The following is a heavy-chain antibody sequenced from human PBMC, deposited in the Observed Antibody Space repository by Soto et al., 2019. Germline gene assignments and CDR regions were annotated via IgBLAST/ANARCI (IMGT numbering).Heavy chain of an antibody. CDR1: GFSLSKARMG. CDR3: ARALREGLPIYYFDS. Sequence: QVTLKESGPVLVKPTETLTLTCTVSGFSLSKARMGVSWIRQPPGKALEWLAHIFWNDERSYNTSLKSRLTXSXXXSXCQVVLTMTNVDPVDTGTYFCARALREGLPIYYFDSWGQGTLVTVSS. CDR2: IFWNDER. J-gene: IGHJ4*02. D-gene: IGHD1-26*01. V-gene: IGHV2-26*01.